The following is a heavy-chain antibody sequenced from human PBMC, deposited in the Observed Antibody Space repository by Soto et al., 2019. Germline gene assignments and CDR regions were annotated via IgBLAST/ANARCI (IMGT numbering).Heavy chain of an antibody. CDR1: GGSISSSIYY. V-gene: IGHV4-39*01. D-gene: IGHD5-18*01. Sequence: PSETLSLTWTVSGGSISSSIYYGVLIRQPPGKGLEWIGSIFYSGSTYYNPSLKSRVTISVDTSKNQFSLKLYSVTAADTAMYYCARLGVAGYAYVAYFDYWGQGTLVTVSS. J-gene: IGHJ4*02. CDR3: ARLGVAGYAYVAYFDY. CDR2: IFYSGST.